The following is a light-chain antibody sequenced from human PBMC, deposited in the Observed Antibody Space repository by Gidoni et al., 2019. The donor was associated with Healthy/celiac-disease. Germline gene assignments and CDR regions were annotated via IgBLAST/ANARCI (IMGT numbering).Light chain of an antibody. CDR2: DAS. J-gene: IGKJ3*01. V-gene: IGKV3-11*01. CDR1: QSVSSY. Sequence: DIVLTQSPAPLSLSPGERATLSCRANQSVSSYLSWYQQKPGQAPRLLTYDASNRATGIPARFSGSGSRTDFTLTSSSLEPEDFAVYYCQQRSNWRFTFGPGTKVDIK. CDR3: QQRSNWRFT.